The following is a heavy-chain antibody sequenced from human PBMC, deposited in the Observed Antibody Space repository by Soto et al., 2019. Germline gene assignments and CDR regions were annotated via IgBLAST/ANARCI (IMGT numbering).Heavy chain of an antibody. V-gene: IGHV4-59*01. CDR1: GGSISSYY. CDR2: IYYSGST. Sequence: QVQLQESGPGLVKPSETLSLTCTVSGGSISSYYWSSIRQPPGKGLEWIGYIYYSGSTNYNPSLKSRVTISVDTSKNQFSLKLSSVTAADTAVYYCAREPGLWGQGTLVTVSS. J-gene: IGHJ4*02. CDR3: AREPGL.